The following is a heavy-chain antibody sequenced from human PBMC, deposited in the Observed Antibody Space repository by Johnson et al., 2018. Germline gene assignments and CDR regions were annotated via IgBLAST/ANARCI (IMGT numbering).Heavy chain of an antibody. V-gene: IGHV3-30*03. D-gene: IGHD3-10*01. Sequence: QVQLVQSGGGVVQPGGSMRLSCSASGFSFSNHVMHWVRPAPGKGLEWVAVTSNDEGMKYYVESVKGRFTISRDNSKGTLYLQINSLRAEDTAVYYCATGAISGVIYREFFQHWGQGTLVTVSS. CDR1: GFSFSNHV. CDR2: TSNDEGMK. CDR3: ATGAISGVIYREFFQH. J-gene: IGHJ1*01.